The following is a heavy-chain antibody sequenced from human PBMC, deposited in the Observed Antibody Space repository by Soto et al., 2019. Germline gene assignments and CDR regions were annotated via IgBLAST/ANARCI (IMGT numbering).Heavy chain of an antibody. CDR2: IIPIFGTA. D-gene: IGHD3-22*01. V-gene: IGHV1-69*13. CDR1: GGTFSSYA. CDR3: ARDEYYYDSSGYYFEHGMDV. J-gene: IGHJ6*02. Sequence: SVKVSCKASGGTFSSYAISWVRQAPGQGLEWMGGIIPIFGTANYAQKFQGRVTITADESTSTAYMELSSLRSEDTAVYYCARDEYYYDSSGYYFEHGMDVWGQGTTVTVS.